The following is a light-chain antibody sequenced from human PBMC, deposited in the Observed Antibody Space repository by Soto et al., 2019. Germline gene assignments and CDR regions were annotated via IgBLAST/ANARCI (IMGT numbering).Light chain of an antibody. J-gene: IGKJ1*01. CDR3: QQYDNWPPWT. Sequence: DKELTQSPATLSVSPGERATLSCRASRSVSNNVAWYQQKPGQAPRLLIYDASTRATGIPARFSGSWSGTEFTLTISSLQPEDIAVYYCQQYDNWPPWTFGQGTKVEI. CDR1: RSVSNN. CDR2: DAS. V-gene: IGKV3-15*01.